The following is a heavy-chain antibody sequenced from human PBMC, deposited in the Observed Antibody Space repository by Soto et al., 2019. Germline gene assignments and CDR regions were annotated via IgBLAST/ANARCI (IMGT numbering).Heavy chain of an antibody. J-gene: IGHJ4*01. CDR3: ATDDMNRGRFDF. Sequence: GSVNVSCQASRHSSPRNCIISLRRAPGQGLEWMGWININRGDVNHAPKFQGRVTLTTDTSTTTAYMELRSLRLDDTAVYFCATDDMNRGRFDFWGHGTLVTVS. CDR2: ININRGDV. CDR1: RHSSPRNC. V-gene: IGHV1-18*01.